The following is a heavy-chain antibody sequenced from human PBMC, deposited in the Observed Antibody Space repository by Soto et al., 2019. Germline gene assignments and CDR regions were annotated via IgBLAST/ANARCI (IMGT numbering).Heavy chain of an antibody. CDR2: INHSGST. CDR1: GGSFSGYY. CDR3: ARFIVVVPAATKTFWFDP. J-gene: IGHJ5*02. V-gene: IGHV4-34*01. D-gene: IGHD2-2*01. Sequence: QVQLQQWGAGLLKPSETLSLTCAVYGGSFSGYYWSWIRQPPGKGLEWIGEINHSGSTNYNPSLKSRVTISVDTSKTQFSLKLSSVTAADTAVYYCARFIVVVPAATKTFWFDPWGQGTLVTVSS.